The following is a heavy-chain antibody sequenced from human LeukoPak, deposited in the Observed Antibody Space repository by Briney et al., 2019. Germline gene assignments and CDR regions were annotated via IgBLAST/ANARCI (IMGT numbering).Heavy chain of an antibody. CDR2: INPYSGGT. CDR3: ARIVMLRVIIEDYLDC. V-gene: IGHV1-2*02. D-gene: IGHD3-16*01. Sequence: ASVKVSCKASGYTFTGYYMHWVRQAPGQGLEWMGWINPYSGGTNYAQKFQGRVTMTRDTSISTAYMELSRLRSDDTAVYYCARIVMLRVIIEDYLDCWGQGTLVTVSS. J-gene: IGHJ4*02. CDR1: GYTFTGYY.